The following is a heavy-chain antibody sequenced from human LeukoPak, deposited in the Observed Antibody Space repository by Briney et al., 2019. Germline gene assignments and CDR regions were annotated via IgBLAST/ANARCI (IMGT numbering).Heavy chain of an antibody. CDR2: IGTAGDT. CDR3: ARDRRDGAFDI. Sequence: SGGSLRLSCAASGFTFSSYDMHWVRQATGKGLEWVSAIGTAGDTYYPGSVKGRFTISRENAKNPLYLQMNSLRAGDTAVYYCARDRRDGAFDIWGQGTMVTVSS. V-gene: IGHV3-13*01. J-gene: IGHJ3*02. CDR1: GFTFSSYD. D-gene: IGHD5-24*01.